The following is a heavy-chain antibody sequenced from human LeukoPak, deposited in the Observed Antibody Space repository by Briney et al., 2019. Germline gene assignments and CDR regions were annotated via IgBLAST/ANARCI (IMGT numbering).Heavy chain of an antibody. CDR2: IYYSGST. CDR3: AREITWHMDV. Sequence: GSLRLSCSASGFTFSSYWMSWVRQAPGKGLEWIGGIYYSGSTYYNPSLKSRVTISVDTSKNQFSLKLSSVTAADTAVYYCAREITWHMDVWGKGTTVTVSS. D-gene: IGHD1-14*01. J-gene: IGHJ6*03. V-gene: IGHV4-4*02. CDR1: GFTFSSYW.